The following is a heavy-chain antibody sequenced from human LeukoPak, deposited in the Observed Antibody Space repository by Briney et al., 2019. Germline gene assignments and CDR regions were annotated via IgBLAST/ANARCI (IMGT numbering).Heavy chain of an antibody. J-gene: IGHJ4*02. CDR1: GGTFSSYA. D-gene: IGHD1-26*01. CDR2: IIPVFGTA. CDR3: ARAGIVGATKGSYYFDY. Sequence: GSSVKVSCKASGGTFSSYAISWVRQAAGQGLEWMGGIIPVFGTANYAQKFQGRVTITADESTSTAYMELSSLRSEDTAVYYCARAGIVGATKGSYYFDYWGQGTLVTASS. V-gene: IGHV1-69*01.